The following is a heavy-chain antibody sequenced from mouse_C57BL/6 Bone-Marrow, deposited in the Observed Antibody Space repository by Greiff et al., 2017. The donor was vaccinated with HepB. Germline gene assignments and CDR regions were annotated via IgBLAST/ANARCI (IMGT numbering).Heavy chain of an antibody. CDR1: GYSITSGYY. J-gene: IGHJ2*01. Sequence: EVQLVESGPGLVKPSPSLSLTCSVTGYSITSGYYWNWIRQFPGNKLEWMGYISYDGSNNYNPSLKNRISITRDTSKNQFFLKLNSVTTEDTATYYCARRGWSFDYWGQGTTLTVSS. CDR2: ISYDGSN. CDR3: ARRGWSFDY. V-gene: IGHV3-6*01. D-gene: IGHD2-3*01.